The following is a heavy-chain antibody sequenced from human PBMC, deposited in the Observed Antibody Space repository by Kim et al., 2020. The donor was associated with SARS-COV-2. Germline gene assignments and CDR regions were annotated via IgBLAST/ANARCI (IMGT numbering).Heavy chain of an antibody. CDR2: NYSSGST. CDR3: AKEEHSSGYSPVVI. J-gene: IGHJ3*02. CDR1: GGTISSYY. V-gene: IGHV4-59*01. D-gene: IGHD3-22*01. Sequence: SETLSLTCTVSGGTISSYYWSWIRQSPGKGLEWIGSNYSSGSTNFNPSLKTCVTISVDSSKNQFFLNLNSVTDADTAVYYCAKEEHSSGYSPVVIWDQGT.